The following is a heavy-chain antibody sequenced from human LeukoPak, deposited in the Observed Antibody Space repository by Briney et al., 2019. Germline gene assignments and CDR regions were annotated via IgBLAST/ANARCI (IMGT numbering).Heavy chain of an antibody. CDR1: GGSISSYY. D-gene: IGHD6-19*01. CDR2: INTSGST. J-gene: IGHJ5*02. V-gene: IGHV4-4*07. CDR3: ARGAAGSGWSDNWFDP. Sequence: SETLSLTCTVSGGSISSYYWSWIRQPAGKGLEWIGRINTSGSTNYNPSLKSRVTISVDTSKNQFSLKLSSVTAADTAVYYCARGAAGSGWSDNWFDPWGQGTLVTVSS.